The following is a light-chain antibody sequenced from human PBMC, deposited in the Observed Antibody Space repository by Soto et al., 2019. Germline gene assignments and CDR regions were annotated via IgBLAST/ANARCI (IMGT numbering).Light chain of an antibody. CDR1: QSISSY. Sequence: DIQMTQSPSTLSASVGDRVTITCRASQSISSYLNWYQQKPGKAPNLLIYATSSLQSGVPSRFSGSGSGTDFTLTITNLQPEDFATYYCHQASSFPLSFGGGTKVDIK. CDR2: ATS. V-gene: IGKV1-39*01. J-gene: IGKJ4*01. CDR3: HQASSFPLS.